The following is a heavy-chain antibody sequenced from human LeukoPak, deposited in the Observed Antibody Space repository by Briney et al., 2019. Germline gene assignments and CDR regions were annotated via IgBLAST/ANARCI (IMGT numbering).Heavy chain of an antibody. CDR3: ARDPVAIRGVIITSFDY. D-gene: IGHD3-10*01. CDR2: INAGNGNT. CDR1: GYTFTSYA. J-gene: IGHJ4*02. V-gene: IGHV1-3*01. Sequence: ASVKVSCKASGYTFTSYAMHWVRQAPGQRLEWMGWINAGNGNTKYSQKFQGRVTITRDTSASTAYMELSSLRSEDAAVYYCARDPVAIRGVIITSFDYWGQGTLVTVSS.